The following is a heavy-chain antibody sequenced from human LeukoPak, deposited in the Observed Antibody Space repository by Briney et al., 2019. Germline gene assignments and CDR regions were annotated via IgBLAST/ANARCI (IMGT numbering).Heavy chain of an antibody. CDR3: AKAFSGEIPLYYFDY. D-gene: IGHD3-10*01. CDR2: LRYDGSNK. Sequence: GGSLTFSCSAYGFTFSSNGMQRVRHAPGLGLVWMVFLRYDGSNKYYADSVKGRFTISRDNSKNTLYLQMNSLRAEDTAVYYCAKAFSGEIPLYYFDYWGQGTLVTVSS. J-gene: IGHJ4*02. CDR1: GFTFSSNG. V-gene: IGHV3-30*02.